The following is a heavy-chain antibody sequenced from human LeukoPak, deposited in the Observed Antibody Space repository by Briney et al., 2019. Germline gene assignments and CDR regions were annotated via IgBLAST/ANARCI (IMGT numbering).Heavy chain of an antibody. J-gene: IGHJ4*02. D-gene: IGHD1-1*01. V-gene: IGHV3-15*01. CDR1: GFTFSNAW. Sequence: SGGSLRLSCAASGFTFSNAWMSWVRQAPGKGLEWIGRIKSKTDGGTTDYAAPVKGRFTISRDDSTDTLYLQLNSLKTEDTAIYYCTTDPRNGYYSDYWGQGTLVTVSS. CDR2: IKSKTDGGTT. CDR3: TTDPRNGYYSDY.